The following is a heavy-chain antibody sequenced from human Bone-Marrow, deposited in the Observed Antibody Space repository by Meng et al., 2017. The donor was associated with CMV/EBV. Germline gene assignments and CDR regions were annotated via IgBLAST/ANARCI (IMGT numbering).Heavy chain of an antibody. J-gene: IGHJ6*02. Sequence: SVKVSCKASGGTFSSYAISWVRQAPGQGLEWMGGIIPIFGTANYAQKFQGRVTITTDESTSTAYMELSRLRSDDTAVYYCARARMITFGGVIVTPMDVWGQGTKVTSP. D-gene: IGHD3-16*02. CDR1: GGTFSSYA. V-gene: IGHV1-69*05. CDR2: IIPIFGTA. CDR3: ARARMITFGGVIVTPMDV.